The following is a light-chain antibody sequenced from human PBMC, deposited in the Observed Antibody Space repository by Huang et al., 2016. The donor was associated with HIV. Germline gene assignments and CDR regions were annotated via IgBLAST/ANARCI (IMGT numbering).Light chain of an antibody. CDR3: QQNNNWPPLFT. CDR2: GAS. V-gene: IGKV3-15*01. Sequence: EIVMTQSPATLSVSQGERATLSCRASQSVSSNLDWYQQKPGQAPRLLIYGASTRATGIPARFSGSGSGTEFTRTISSLQSEDFAVYYCQQNNNWPPLFTFGPGTKVDIK. J-gene: IGKJ3*01. CDR1: QSVSSN.